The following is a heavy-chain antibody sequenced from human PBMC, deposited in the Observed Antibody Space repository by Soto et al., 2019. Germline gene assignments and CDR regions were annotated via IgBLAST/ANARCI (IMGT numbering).Heavy chain of an antibody. V-gene: IGHV3-23*05. CDR2: IYGSGRGI. J-gene: IGHJ4*02. Sequence: EVHLLESGVGLVQPGGSLRLSCTASGLPHSSFAMMWVRQAPGKGLECVAGIYGSGRGIEYADSVKGRFTISRDNSRNTVYLQMTDLRADDTAVYYCAKDAVYNDGLWLMDHWGQGTQVTVSS. CDR1: GLPHSSFA. CDR3: AKDAVYNDGLWLMDH. D-gene: IGHD2-21*01.